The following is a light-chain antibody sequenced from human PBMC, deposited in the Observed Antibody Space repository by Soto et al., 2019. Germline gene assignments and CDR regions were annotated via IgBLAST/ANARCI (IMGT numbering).Light chain of an antibody. CDR3: CSYAGSSTFEL. CDR2: EGS. CDR1: SSDVGSYNL. J-gene: IGLJ2*01. Sequence: QSALTQPASVSGSPGQSITISCTGTSSDVGSYNLVSWYQQHPGKAPKLMIYEGSKRPSGVSNRFSGSKSGNTASLTISGLQAEDEADYYCCSYAGSSTFELFGGGTKVTVL. V-gene: IGLV2-23*03.